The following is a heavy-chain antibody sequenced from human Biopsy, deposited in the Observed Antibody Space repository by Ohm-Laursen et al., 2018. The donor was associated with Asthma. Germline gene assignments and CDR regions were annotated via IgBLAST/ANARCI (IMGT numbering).Heavy chain of an antibody. CDR3: ARKAGSCISRTCYSLDF. CDR1: GGTLNTYV. V-gene: IGHV1-69*13. CDR2: INSVFGTT. Sequence: AASVKVSCKSLGGTLNTYVIGWVRQAPGQGLEWTGGINSVFGTTTYPQKFQDRVTITADDSTSTVYMELSSLRSEDTAVYYCARKAGSCISRTCYSLDFWGQGTLVTVSS. D-gene: IGHD2-2*01. J-gene: IGHJ4*02.